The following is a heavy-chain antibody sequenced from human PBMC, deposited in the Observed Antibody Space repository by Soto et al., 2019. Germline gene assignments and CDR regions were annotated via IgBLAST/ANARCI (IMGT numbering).Heavy chain of an antibody. CDR2: MNPGSGNT. CDR3: ARSKPSASFFDS. Sequence: ASVKVSRKASGYSFTSYDFNWVRQAAGQGLEWMGWMNPGSGNTGYSQKFQGRVTMTRDISTSTAYMDLASLTSEDTAVYYCARSKPSASFFDSWGRGTQVTVSS. V-gene: IGHV1-8*01. D-gene: IGHD3-16*02. J-gene: IGHJ4*02. CDR1: GYSFTSYD.